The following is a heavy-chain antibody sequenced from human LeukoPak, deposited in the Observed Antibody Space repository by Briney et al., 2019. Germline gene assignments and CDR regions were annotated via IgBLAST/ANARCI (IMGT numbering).Heavy chain of an antibody. CDR2: IKEDGSEK. CDR3: SGGSRFVDY. V-gene: IGHV3-7*01. D-gene: IGHD3-16*01. J-gene: IGHJ4*02. CDR1: GFTFSSYG. Sequence: GGSLRLSCAASGFTFSSYGMSWVRQAPGKGLEWVANIKEDGSEKYYVDSVKGRFTISRDNAKNSLFLQMNSLTVDDTAVYYCSGGSRFVDYWGQGTLVTVSS.